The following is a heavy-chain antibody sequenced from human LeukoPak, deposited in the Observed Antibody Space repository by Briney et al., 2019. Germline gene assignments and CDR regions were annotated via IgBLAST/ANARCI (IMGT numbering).Heavy chain of an antibody. CDR1: GYTFTSYA. Sequence: GASVTVSCKASGYTFTSYAMHWVRQAPGQRLEWMGWINAGNGNTKYSQKFQGRVTITRDTSASTAYMELSSLRSEDTAVYYCARIGNYYYGMDVWGQGTTVTVSS. CDR2: INAGNGNT. V-gene: IGHV1-3*01. J-gene: IGHJ6*02. CDR3: ARIGNYYYGMDV.